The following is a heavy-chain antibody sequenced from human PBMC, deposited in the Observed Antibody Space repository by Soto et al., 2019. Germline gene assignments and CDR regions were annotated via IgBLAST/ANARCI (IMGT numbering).Heavy chain of an antibody. CDR1: GYTFTSYY. J-gene: IGHJ6*02. D-gene: IGHD2-21*01. CDR3: ARELGELNTRIPYYYGMDV. V-gene: IGHV1-46*01. CDR2: INPSGGST. Sequence: GASVKVSCKASGYTFTSYYMHWVRQAPGQGLEWMGIINPSGGSTSYAQKFQGRVTMTRDTSTSTVYMELSSLRSEDTAVYYCARELGELNTRIPYYYGMDVWGQGTTVTVSS.